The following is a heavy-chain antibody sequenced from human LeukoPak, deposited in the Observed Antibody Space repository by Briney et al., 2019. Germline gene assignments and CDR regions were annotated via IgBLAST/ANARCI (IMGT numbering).Heavy chain of an antibody. D-gene: IGHD3-9*01. V-gene: IGHV4-39*01. J-gene: IGHJ4*02. CDR2: IYYSGST. Sequence: SETLSLTCTVSGGSISSSSYYGGWIRQPPGKGLEWIGSIYYSGSTYYNPSLKSRVTISVDTSKNQFSLKLSSVTAADTAVYYCAGPRGPVRCFDNWEYWGQGTLVTVSS. CDR3: AGPRGPVRCFDNWEY. CDR1: GGSISSSSYY.